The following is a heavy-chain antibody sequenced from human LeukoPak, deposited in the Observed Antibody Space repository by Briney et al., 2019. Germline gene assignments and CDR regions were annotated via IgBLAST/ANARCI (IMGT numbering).Heavy chain of an antibody. CDR2: ISSSGST. D-gene: IGHD6-13*01. CDR3: ARVGGSSWYVFRRYFDY. V-gene: IGHV4-61*02. J-gene: IGHJ4*02. Sequence: SETLSLTCTVSGDSISSGDYYWSWIRQPAGKGLEWIGRISSSGSTNYNPSLKSRVTISVDTSKNQFSLKLSSVTAADTAVYYCARVGGSSWYVFRRYFDYWGQGTLVTVSS. CDR1: GDSISSGDYY.